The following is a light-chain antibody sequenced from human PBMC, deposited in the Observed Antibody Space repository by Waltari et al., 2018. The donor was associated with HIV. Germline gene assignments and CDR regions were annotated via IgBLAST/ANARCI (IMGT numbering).Light chain of an antibody. Sequence: EIVLTQSPATLSVSPGERATVSCRASQSVSSNLAWYQQKPGQAPRLLIYGASTRATGIPARFSGSGSGTEFTLTISSLQSEDFAVYYCQQYDNWPPVTFGGGTKVEIK. V-gene: IGKV3D-15*01. CDR2: GAS. CDR1: QSVSSN. CDR3: QQYDNWPPVT. J-gene: IGKJ4*01.